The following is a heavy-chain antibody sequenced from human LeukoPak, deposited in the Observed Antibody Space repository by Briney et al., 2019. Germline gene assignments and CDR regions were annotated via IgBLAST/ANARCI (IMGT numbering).Heavy chain of an antibody. CDR2: INPTRGGT. D-gene: IGHD2-21*02. CDR1: GYTFTGFY. V-gene: IGHV1-2*02. J-gene: IGHJ1*01. CDR3: AREEVSVLGDTCFSGLGY. Sequence: ASVKVSCKASGYTFTGFYMHWVRQAPGQGLEWMGWINPTRGGTNYQGRVTMTRDTSINTAYMELSSLRSDDTAVYYCAREEVSVLGDTCFSGLGYWGQGTLTTLSS.